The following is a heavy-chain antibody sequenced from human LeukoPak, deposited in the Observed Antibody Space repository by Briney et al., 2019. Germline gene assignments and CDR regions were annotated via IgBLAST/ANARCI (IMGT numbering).Heavy chain of an antibody. J-gene: IGHJ5*02. CDR1: GYTFTSYG. D-gene: IGHD6-13*01. Sequence: EVSVKVSCKASGYTFTSYGISWVRQAPGQGREWMGWISAYNGNTNYAQKLQGRVTMTTDTSTSTAYMELRSLRSDDTAVYYCARGAYWYSTLNWFDPWGQGTLVTVSS. V-gene: IGHV1-18*01. CDR2: ISAYNGNT. CDR3: ARGAYWYSTLNWFDP.